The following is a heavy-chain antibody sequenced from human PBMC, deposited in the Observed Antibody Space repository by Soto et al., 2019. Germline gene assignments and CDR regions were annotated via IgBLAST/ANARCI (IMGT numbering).Heavy chain of an antibody. CDR2: ISIYSGNT. CDR1: DYTFINYG. J-gene: IGHJ4*02. CDR3: PIGVGSSYGFPDY. V-gene: IGHV1-18*01. Sequence: QVQLVQSGAEVKKPGASVKVSCKASDYTFINYGITWVRQAPGQGLEWMGWISIYSGNTNYAQKFQDRVTLTRDTSTSTAYMELRSLRSDDTAVYYCPIGVGSSYGFPDYWGQGTPVTVSS. D-gene: IGHD5-18*01.